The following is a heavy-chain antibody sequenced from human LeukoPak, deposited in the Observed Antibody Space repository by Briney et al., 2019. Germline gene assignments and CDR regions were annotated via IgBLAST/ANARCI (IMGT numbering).Heavy chain of an antibody. Sequence: GGSLRLSCAASGFTFDDYAMHWVRQAPGKGLEWVSLIRWDGGSTYYADSVKGRFTISRDNSKNSLYLQMNSLRAEDTALYYCAKDTRIAVAGLYYYYYGMDVWGQGTTVTVSS. CDR2: IRWDGGST. V-gene: IGHV3-43D*03. CDR1: GFTFDDYA. CDR3: AKDTRIAVAGLYYYYYGMDV. D-gene: IGHD6-19*01. J-gene: IGHJ6*02.